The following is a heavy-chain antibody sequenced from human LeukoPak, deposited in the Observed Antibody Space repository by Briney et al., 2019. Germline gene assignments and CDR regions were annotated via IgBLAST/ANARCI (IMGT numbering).Heavy chain of an antibody. Sequence: ASVKVSCKASGYTFTSYGISWVRQAPGQGLEWMGWISAYNGNTNYAQKLQGRVTMTTDTSTSTAYMGLRSLRSDDTAVYYCARALGGAYYYYGMDVWGQGTTVTVSS. CDR2: ISAYNGNT. CDR1: GYTFTSYG. CDR3: ARALGGAYYYYGMDV. J-gene: IGHJ6*02. D-gene: IGHD3-16*01. V-gene: IGHV1-18*01.